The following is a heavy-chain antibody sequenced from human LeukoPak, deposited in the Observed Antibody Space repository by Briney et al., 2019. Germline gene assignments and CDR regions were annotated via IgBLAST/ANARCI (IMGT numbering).Heavy chain of an antibody. CDR2: IWYDGSNK. CDR1: GFTFSSYG. V-gene: IGHV3-33*06. D-gene: IGHD6-13*01. J-gene: IGHJ4*02. CDR3: AKGAHLTLAAAGLIDY. Sequence: GGSLRLSCAASGFTFSSYGMHWFRQAPGKGLEWVAVIWYDGSNKYYADSVKGRFTIYRDNSKNTLYLQMNSLRAEDTAVYYCAKGAHLTLAAAGLIDYWGQGTLVTVSS.